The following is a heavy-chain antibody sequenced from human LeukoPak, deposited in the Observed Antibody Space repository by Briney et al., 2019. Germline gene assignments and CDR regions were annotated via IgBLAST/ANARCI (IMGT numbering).Heavy chain of an antibody. Sequence: SVKVSCKASGGTFSSYAISWVRQAPGQGLEWMRGIIPIFGTANYAQKFQGRVTITTNESTSTAYMELSSLRSEDTAVYYCARVGTYCSSTSCYKGNYYYYYMDVWGKGTTVTVSS. CDR1: GGTFSSYA. CDR3: ARVGTYCSSTSCYKGNYYYYYMDV. D-gene: IGHD2-2*02. CDR2: IIPIFGTA. J-gene: IGHJ6*03. V-gene: IGHV1-69*05.